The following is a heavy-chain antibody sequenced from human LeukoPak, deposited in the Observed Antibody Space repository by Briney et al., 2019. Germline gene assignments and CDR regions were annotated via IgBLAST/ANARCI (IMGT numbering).Heavy chain of an antibody. CDR1: GGSFSGYY. J-gene: IGHJ3*02. V-gene: IGHV4-34*01. CDR2: INHSGST. Sequence: ASETLPLTCAVYGGSFSGYYWSWIRQPPGKGLEWIGEINHSGSTNYNPSLKSRVTISVDTSKNQFSLKLSSVTAADTAVYYCARLCGGDCYWVFDIWGQGTMVTVSS. D-gene: IGHD2-21*02. CDR3: ARLCGGDCYWVFDI.